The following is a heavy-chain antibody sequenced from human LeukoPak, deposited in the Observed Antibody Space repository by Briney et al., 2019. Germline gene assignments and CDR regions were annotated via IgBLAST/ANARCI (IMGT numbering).Heavy chain of an antibody. CDR2: IYYSGST. D-gene: IGHD6-19*01. Sequence: SETLSLTCTVSGGSISSGDYYWSWLRQPPGKGLEWIGYIYYSGSTYYNPSLKSRVTISVDKSKNQFSLKLSSVTAADTAVYYCARAQSVYSSGWCEWWFDPWGQGTLVTVSS. J-gene: IGHJ5*02. CDR3: ARAQSVYSSGWCEWWFDP. CDR1: GGSISSGDYY. V-gene: IGHV4-30-4*01.